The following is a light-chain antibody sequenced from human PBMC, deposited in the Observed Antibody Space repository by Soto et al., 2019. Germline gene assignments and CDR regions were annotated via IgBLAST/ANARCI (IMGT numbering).Light chain of an antibody. V-gene: IGLV2-8*01. Sequence: QSALTQPPSASGSPGQSVTISCTGTSSDVGDYNYVSWYQQHPGKAPKLMIYEVSKRPSGVPDRFSGSKSGNTASLTVSGLKAEDEADYYCSSYAGSNNFVFGGGTKVTVL. CDR3: SSYAGSNNFV. CDR1: SSDVGDYNY. CDR2: EVS. J-gene: IGLJ2*01.